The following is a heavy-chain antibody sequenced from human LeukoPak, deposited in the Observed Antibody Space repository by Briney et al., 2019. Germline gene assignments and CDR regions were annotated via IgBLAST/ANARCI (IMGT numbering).Heavy chain of an antibody. J-gene: IGHJ3*02. V-gene: IGHV4-34*01. CDR2: MNHIGSA. Sequence: ASETLSHTCAVYRGSLSGYYWSWIRQPPGKGLEWIGEMNHIGSARYSPSLKSRATISEDTSKHQFALNLSSVAAADTAVYSCAREAVQGSYAFDIWGQGTMVTVSS. CDR3: AREAVQGSYAFDI. CDR1: RGSLSGYY.